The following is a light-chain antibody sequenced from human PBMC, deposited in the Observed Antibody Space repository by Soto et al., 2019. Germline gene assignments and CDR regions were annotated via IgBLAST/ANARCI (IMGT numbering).Light chain of an antibody. CDR1: QTISSW. CDR3: QHYNSYSEA. CDR2: KAS. V-gene: IGKV1-5*03. Sequence: IQMPPSPSTPSGSVGDRVTITFRASQTISSWLAWYQQKPGKAPKLLIYKASTLKSGVPSRFSGSGSGTEFTLTISSLQPDDFATYYCQHYNSYSEAFGQGTKVDIK. J-gene: IGKJ1*01.